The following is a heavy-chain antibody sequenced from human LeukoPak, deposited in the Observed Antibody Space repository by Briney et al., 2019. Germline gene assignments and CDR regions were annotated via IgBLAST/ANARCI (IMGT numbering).Heavy chain of an antibody. CDR3: ARGSSSWYFFDY. CDR2: IRYDEKN. V-gene: IGHV3-30*02. D-gene: IGHD6-13*01. Sequence: GGSLRLSCAASGFIFTDYGMHWVRQAPGKGLDWVAFIRYDEKNYYADSVKGRFTISRDNSKNTLYLQMSSLRAEDTAVYYCARGSSSWYFFDYWGQGTLVTVSS. CDR1: GFIFTDYG. J-gene: IGHJ4*02.